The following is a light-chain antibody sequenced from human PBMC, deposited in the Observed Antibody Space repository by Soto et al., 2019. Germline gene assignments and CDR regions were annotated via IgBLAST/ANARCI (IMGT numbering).Light chain of an antibody. CDR1: KTVISNY. CDR3: LQYDTLHRT. J-gene: IGKJ1*01. Sequence: ERVLTQSPGILSLSPGERATLSCRASKTVISNYLAWYKQKPGQDHRLLIYGASSRGTGIPDRFSGSGSRTDFPLTVSRLEPEYSASYYCLQYDTLHRTFGQGTQVEIK. V-gene: IGKV3-20*01. CDR2: GAS.